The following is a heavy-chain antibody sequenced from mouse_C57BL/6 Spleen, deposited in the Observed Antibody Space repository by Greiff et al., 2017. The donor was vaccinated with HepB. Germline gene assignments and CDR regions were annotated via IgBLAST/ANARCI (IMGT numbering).Heavy chain of an antibody. Sequence: VKLQESGAELVRPGASVKLSCKASGYTFTDYYINWVKQRPGQGLEWIARIYPGSGNTYYNEKFKGKATLTAEKSSSTAYMQLSSLTSEDSAVYFCARRTTVVAHWYFDVWGTGTTVTVSS. CDR3: ARRTTVVAHWYFDV. CDR2: IYPGSGNT. J-gene: IGHJ1*03. CDR1: GYTFTDYY. V-gene: IGHV1-76*01. D-gene: IGHD1-1*01.